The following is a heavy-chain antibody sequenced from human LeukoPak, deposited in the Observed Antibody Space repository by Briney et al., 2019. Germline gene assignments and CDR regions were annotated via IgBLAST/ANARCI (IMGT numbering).Heavy chain of an antibody. V-gene: IGHV3-23*01. J-gene: IGHJ4*02. D-gene: IGHD2-15*01. CDR2: ISGSGTDT. CDR3: AKGGGSSCYSPSDY. CDR1: GFTFSSYA. Sequence: GGSLRLSCAASGFTFSSYAMSWVRQAPGQGLEWVSAISGSGTDTFYANSVKGRFTISRDNPKNTLYLQMNSLRAEDTAVYYCAKGGGSSCYSPSDYWGQGTLVTVSS.